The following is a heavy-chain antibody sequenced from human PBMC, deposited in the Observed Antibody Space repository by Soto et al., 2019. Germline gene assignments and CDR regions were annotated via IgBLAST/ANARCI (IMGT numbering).Heavy chain of an antibody. V-gene: IGHV4-59*01. CDR2: IYYSGST. CDR1: GGSISSYY. CDR3: ARADYGDSWYFDL. J-gene: IGHJ2*01. D-gene: IGHD4-17*01. Sequence: QVQLQESGPGLVKPSETLSLTCTVSGGSISSYYWSWIRQPPGKGLEWIGYIYYSGSTNYNPSLTSRVTVSVDTSKNPFSRTLSSVTAADTAVYYCARADYGDSWYFDLWGRGTLVTVSS.